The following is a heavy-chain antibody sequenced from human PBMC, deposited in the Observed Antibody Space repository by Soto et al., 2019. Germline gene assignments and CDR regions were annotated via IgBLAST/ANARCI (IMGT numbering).Heavy chain of an antibody. Sequence: GESLKISCKGSGYSFTSYWIGWVRQMPGKGLEWMGIIYPGDSDTRYSPSFQGQVTISADKSISTAYLQWSSLKASDTAMYYCARPATGGYYGPTAKIRPHYYYYGMDVGGQGTTVAVSS. V-gene: IGHV5-51*01. J-gene: IGHJ6*02. CDR3: ARPATGGYYGPTAKIRPHYYYYGMDV. CDR1: GYSFTSYW. D-gene: IGHD3-22*01. CDR2: IYPGDSDT.